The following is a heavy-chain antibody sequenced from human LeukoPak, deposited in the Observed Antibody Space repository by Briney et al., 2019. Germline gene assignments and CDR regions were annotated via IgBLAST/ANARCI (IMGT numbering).Heavy chain of an antibody. J-gene: IGHJ4*02. D-gene: IGHD2-21*02. CDR2: IYTSGST. CDR1: GGSISSGSYY. Sequence: PSQTLSLTCTVSGGSISSGSYYWSWIRQPAGKGLEWIGRIYTSGSTNYNPSLKSRVTISVDKSKNQFSLKLSSVTAADTAVYYCARAPMNSLLSDLVYWGQGTLVTVSS. V-gene: IGHV4-61*02. CDR3: ARAPMNSLLSDLVY.